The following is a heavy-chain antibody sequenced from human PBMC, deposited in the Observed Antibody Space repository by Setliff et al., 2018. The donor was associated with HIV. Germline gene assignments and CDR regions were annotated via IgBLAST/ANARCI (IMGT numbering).Heavy chain of an antibody. V-gene: IGHV4-31*03. CDR2: IYYSGST. CDR1: GGSISSGGYY. CDR3: AKRTFGSGRFDP. Sequence: PSETLSLTCTVSGGSISSGGYYWSWIRQHPGKGLEYIGYIYYSGSTYYNPSLKSRVTISVDTSKNQFSLKLNSVTAADTAVYYCAKRTFGSGRFDPWGQGTLVTVSS. J-gene: IGHJ5*02. D-gene: IGHD3-16*01.